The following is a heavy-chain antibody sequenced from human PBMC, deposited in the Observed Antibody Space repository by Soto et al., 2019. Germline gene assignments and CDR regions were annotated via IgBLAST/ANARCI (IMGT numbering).Heavy chain of an antibody. J-gene: IGHJ6*02. Sequence: SETLSVTWAVVGYSISSVDYWGWIRQTPGKGLEWIGSIYHSGSTYYNPSLKSRVTISVDTSKNQFSLKLSSVTAADTAVYYCARGAYRLLGYCSGGSCYPSYYYYYGMDVWGQGTTVTVSS. V-gene: IGHV4-38-2*01. D-gene: IGHD2-15*01. CDR2: IYHSGST. CDR1: GYSISSVDY. CDR3: ARGAYRLLGYCSGGSCYPSYYYYYGMDV.